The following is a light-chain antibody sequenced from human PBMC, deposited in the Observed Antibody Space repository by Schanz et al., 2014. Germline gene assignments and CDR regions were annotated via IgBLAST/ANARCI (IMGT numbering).Light chain of an antibody. CDR1: SSDVGGYNL. V-gene: IGLV2-14*02. CDR3: SAWDDRLDGLV. Sequence: QSVLTQPASVSGSPGQSITISCTGTSSDVGGYNLVSWYQHHPGEAPKLLIYDGSKRPSGVSTRFSGSKSGNTASLTISGLQAEDEADYYCSAWDDRLDGLVFGGGTKLTVL. J-gene: IGLJ2*01. CDR2: DGS.